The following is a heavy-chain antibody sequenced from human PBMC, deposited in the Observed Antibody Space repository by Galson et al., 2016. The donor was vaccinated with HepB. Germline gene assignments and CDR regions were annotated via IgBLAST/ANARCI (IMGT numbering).Heavy chain of an antibody. J-gene: IGHJ4*02. Sequence: SLRLSCAASGFTFSIFDMSWVRQAPGRGLEWVSYITSSGETMYHADSVKGRFTISRDNSKNTLYLQMDSLRPEDAALYYCARYPQWLVVFADSGGQGTLVTVAS. D-gene: IGHD6-19*01. CDR2: ITSSGETM. CDR3: ARYPQWLVVFADS. CDR1: GFTFSIFD. V-gene: IGHV3-48*03.